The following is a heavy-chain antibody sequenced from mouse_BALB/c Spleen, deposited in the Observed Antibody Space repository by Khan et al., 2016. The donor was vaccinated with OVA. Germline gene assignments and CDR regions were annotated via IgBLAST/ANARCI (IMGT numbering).Heavy chain of an antibody. D-gene: IGHD2-14*01. CDR2: INPSNGYT. V-gene: IGHV1-4*01. CDR3: VRDGAYHRNDGWFAY. CDR1: GYTFTSYT. Sequence: VQLQQSGAELARPGASVKMSCKASGYTFTSYTIHWIKKRPGQGLEWIGYINPSNGYTNYNQKFKDKATFTTDTSSTTAYLQLSSLTSDDSAVYNCVRDGAYHRNDGWFAYWGQGTLVTVSA. J-gene: IGHJ3*01.